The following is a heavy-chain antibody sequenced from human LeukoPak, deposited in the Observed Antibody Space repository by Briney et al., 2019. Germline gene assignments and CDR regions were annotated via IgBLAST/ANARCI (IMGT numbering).Heavy chain of an antibody. Sequence: GGSLRLSCSASGFTLSTYAIHWVRQAPGKGLQYVSSIGTSGISTYYADSVTGRFIISRDNSKNSLSLQMNNLRPEDTAVYYCVRGQEVVYTPTFDYWGQGVLVTVSS. CDR1: GFTLSTYA. J-gene: IGHJ4*02. CDR3: VRGQEVVYTPTFDY. CDR2: IGTSGIST. V-gene: IGHV3-64D*09. D-gene: IGHD2-8*02.